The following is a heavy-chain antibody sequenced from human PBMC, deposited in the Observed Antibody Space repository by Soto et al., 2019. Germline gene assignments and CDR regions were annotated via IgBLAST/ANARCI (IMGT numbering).Heavy chain of an antibody. Sequence: PGGSLRLSCRTSGFRFSSYAMHWVRQAPGKGLEWVAVIWYDGSNKYYADSVKGRFTISRDNSKNTLYLQMNSLRAEDTAVYYCAILVVTSPFDYWGQGTLVTVSS. CDR2: IWYDGSNK. CDR1: GFRFSSYA. J-gene: IGHJ4*02. D-gene: IGHD2-15*01. CDR3: AILVVTSPFDY. V-gene: IGHV3-33*01.